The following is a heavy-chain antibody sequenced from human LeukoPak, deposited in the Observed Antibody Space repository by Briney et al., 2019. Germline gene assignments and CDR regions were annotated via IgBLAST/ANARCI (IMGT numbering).Heavy chain of an antibody. V-gene: IGHV4-34*01. CDR1: GGSFSGYY. Sequence: SETLSLTCAVYGGSFSGYYWSWIRQPPGKGLEWIGEINHSGSTNYNPSLKSRVTISVDTSKNQFSLKLSSVTAADTAVYYCARVSSGWYQDWFDPWGKGTLVTVSS. CDR2: INHSGST. D-gene: IGHD6-19*01. J-gene: IGHJ5*02. CDR3: ARVSSGWYQDWFDP.